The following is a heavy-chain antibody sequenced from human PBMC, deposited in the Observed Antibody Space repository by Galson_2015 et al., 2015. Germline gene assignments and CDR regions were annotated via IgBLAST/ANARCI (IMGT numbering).Heavy chain of an antibody. CDR1: GFTFNSYA. CDR3: AREGLYYDFWSGYSLVYYFDY. CDR2: ISFDGSNK. V-gene: IGHV3-30*01. J-gene: IGHJ4*02. Sequence: SLRLSCAASGFTFNSYAIHWVRQAPGKGPEWVAVISFDGSNKYYADSVKGRFTISRDNSRNTLYLQMNSLRAEDTAVYYCAREGLYYDFWSGYSLVYYFDYWGREPWSPSPQ. D-gene: IGHD3-3*01.